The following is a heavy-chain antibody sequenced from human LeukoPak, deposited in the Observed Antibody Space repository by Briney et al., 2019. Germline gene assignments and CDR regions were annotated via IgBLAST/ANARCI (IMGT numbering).Heavy chain of an antibody. V-gene: IGHV4-28*05. D-gene: IGHD2-21*02. CDR1: GYSSSSSNW. CDR2: IFDSGSI. J-gene: IGHJ4*02. Sequence: SENLSLTCAVSGYSSSSSNWWGWIRQPPGKGLEWIGYIFDSGSIDYNPSLKSRVTMSVDTTKNQFSLKLSSVTAVDTAVYYCARVHDGYSYDYWGQRTLVTVSS. CDR3: ARVHDGYSYDY.